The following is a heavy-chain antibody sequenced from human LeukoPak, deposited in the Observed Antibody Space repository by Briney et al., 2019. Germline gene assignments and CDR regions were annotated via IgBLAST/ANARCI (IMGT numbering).Heavy chain of an antibody. CDR1: GFTFSSCG. CDR2: ISYDGSNK. CDR3: AREYCSSTSCYFNYYYGMDV. D-gene: IGHD2-2*01. J-gene: IGHJ6*02. Sequence: QSGGSLRLSCAASGFTFSSCGMHWVRQAPGKGLEWVAVISYDGSNKYYADSVKGRFTISRDNSKTTLYLQMNSLRAEDTAVYYCAREYCSSTSCYFNYYYGMDVWGQGTTVTVSS. V-gene: IGHV3-30*03.